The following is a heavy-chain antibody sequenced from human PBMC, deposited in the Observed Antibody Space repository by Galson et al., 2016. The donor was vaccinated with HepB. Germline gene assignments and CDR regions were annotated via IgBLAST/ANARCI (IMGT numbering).Heavy chain of an antibody. J-gene: IGHJ4*02. CDR1: GASVSSHY. V-gene: IGHV4-59*02. Sequence: SETLSLTCTVSGASVSSHYWSWIRQPPGKGLEWIGYIDYSGRTNYNPSLKSRLSISIDTSTNQFSLKLSSMTAADTAVYYCARVRLSGWFLFDYWGQGTLVTVSS. CDR2: IDYSGRT. CDR3: ARVRLSGWFLFDY. D-gene: IGHD6-19*01.